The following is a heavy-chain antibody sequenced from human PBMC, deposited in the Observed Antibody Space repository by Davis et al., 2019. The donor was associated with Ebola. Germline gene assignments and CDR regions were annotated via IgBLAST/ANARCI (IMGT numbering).Heavy chain of an antibody. CDR1: GFTFRSYA. D-gene: IGHD6-19*01. CDR2: ISSNGGST. J-gene: IGHJ4*02. V-gene: IGHV3-64*04. CDR3: ATSGWWY. Sequence: SCAASGFTFRSYAMHWVRQAPGKGLEYVSAISSNGGSTYYADSVKGRFTISRDNSKNTLYLQMNSLRAEDTAVYYCATSGWWYWGQGTLVTVSS.